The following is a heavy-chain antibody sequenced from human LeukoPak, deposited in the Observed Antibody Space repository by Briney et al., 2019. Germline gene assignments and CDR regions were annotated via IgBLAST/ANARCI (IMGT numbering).Heavy chain of an antibody. CDR3: AKRPAYSYGAYFDY. D-gene: IGHD5-18*01. V-gene: IGHV3-43*01. CDR1: GFTFDDYT. CDR2: ISWDGGST. J-gene: IGHJ4*02. Sequence: GGSLRLSCAASGFTFDDYTMHWVRQAPGKGLEWVSLISWDGGSTYYADSVKGRFTISRDNSKNSLYLQMNSLKAEDTAVYYCAKRPAYSYGAYFDYWGQGTLVTVSS.